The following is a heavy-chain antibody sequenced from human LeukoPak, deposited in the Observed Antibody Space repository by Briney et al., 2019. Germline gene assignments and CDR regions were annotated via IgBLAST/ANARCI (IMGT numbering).Heavy chain of an antibody. Sequence: PSETLSLTCAVYGGSFSGYHWSWIRQPPGKGLEWIGEINHGGSTNYNPSLKSRVTISVDTSKNQFSLKLSSVTAADTAVYYCARGGVYYDFWSGYYTGIRSREGHNWFDPWGQGTLVTVSS. CDR1: GGSFSGYH. CDR2: INHGGST. J-gene: IGHJ5*02. CDR3: ARGGVYYDFWSGYYTGIRSREGHNWFDP. D-gene: IGHD3-3*01. V-gene: IGHV4-34*01.